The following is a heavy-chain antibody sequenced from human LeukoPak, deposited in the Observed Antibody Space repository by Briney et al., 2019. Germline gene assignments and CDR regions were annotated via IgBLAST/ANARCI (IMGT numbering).Heavy chain of an antibody. J-gene: IGHJ4*02. V-gene: IGHV4-38-2*02. CDR1: GYSLSSGYY. Sequence: SETLSLTCTVSGYSLSSGYYWGWIRQPPGKGLEWIGSIYYSGSTYYNPSLKSRVTISVDTSKNQFSLKLSSVTAADTAVYYCATNDPYDYWGQGTLVTVSS. D-gene: IGHD1-1*01. CDR2: IYYSGST. CDR3: ATNDPYDY.